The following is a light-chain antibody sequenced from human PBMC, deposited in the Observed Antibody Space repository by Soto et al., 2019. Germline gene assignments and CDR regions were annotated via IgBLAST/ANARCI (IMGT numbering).Light chain of an antibody. V-gene: IGKV1-39*01. CDR2: TAS. Sequence: SQMTQSPSSMYDSLGDRVTISCRASQLINGYLNWYQQKPGKAPRLLIYTASNLQSGVPSRFSGTRSGTDFTLIISDLQAEDFATYYCQQNYIPHRTFCQGSNV. CDR1: QLINGY. J-gene: IGKJ1*01. CDR3: QQNYIPHRT.